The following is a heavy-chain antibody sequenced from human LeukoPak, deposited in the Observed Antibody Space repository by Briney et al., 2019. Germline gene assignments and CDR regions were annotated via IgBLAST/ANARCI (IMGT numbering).Heavy chain of an antibody. CDR3: AGDQGVGYFDY. Sequence: GRSLRLSCAASGLTFSSYAMHWVRQAPGKGLEWVAVISYDGSNKYYADSVKGRFTISRDNSKNTLYLQMNSLRAEDTAVYYCAGDQGVGYFDYWGQGTLVTVSS. D-gene: IGHD1-26*01. J-gene: IGHJ4*02. CDR2: ISYDGSNK. V-gene: IGHV3-30-3*01. CDR1: GLTFSSYA.